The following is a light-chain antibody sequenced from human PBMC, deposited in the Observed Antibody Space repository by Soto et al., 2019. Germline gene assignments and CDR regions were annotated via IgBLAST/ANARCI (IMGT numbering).Light chain of an antibody. CDR2: AAS. CDR3: QQYTNYPLT. CDR1: QGISSH. Sequence: DIQMTQSPSSLSASAGDRVTITCRASQGISSHLNWYQQKPGKAPKLLIYAASSLQSGVPSRFSGSGSGTDFTLTICSLLPGDFATYYCQQYTNYPLTFGGGTKVDIK. J-gene: IGKJ4*01. V-gene: IGKV1-39*01.